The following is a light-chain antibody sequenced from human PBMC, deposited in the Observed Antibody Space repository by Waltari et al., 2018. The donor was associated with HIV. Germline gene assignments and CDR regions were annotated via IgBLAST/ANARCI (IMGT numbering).Light chain of an antibody. CDR3: QQYAASPRT. J-gene: IGKJ2*01. Sequence: EIVLTQSPGPLSLSRGEGATLPCRHSQTVTRSHLAWYQQRPGQAPRLLIYDASSRPTGIPDRFSGSGSGTAFTLTISRLEPEDFAVYYCQQYAASPRTFGPGTNLEIK. V-gene: IGKV3-20*01. CDR2: DAS. CDR1: QTVTRSH.